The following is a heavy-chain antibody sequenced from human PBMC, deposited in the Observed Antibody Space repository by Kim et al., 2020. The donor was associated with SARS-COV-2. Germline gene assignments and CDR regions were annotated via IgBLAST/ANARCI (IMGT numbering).Heavy chain of an antibody. D-gene: IGHD3-16*02. CDR1: GGSFSGYY. CDR3: ARDRYYDYVWGSYRYPYYYYGMDV. Sequence: SETLSLTCAVYGGSFSGYYWSWIRQPPGKGLEWIGEINHIGSTNYNPSLKSRVTISVDTSKNQFSLKLSSVTAADTAVYYCARDRYYDYVWGSYRYPYYYYGMDVWGQGTTVTVSS. CDR2: INHIGST. V-gene: IGHV4-34*01. J-gene: IGHJ6*02.